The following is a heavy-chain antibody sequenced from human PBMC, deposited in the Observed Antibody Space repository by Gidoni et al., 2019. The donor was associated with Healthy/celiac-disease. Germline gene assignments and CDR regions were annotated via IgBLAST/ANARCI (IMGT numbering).Heavy chain of an antibody. CDR1: GFTFDDYA. J-gene: IGHJ4*02. V-gene: IGHV3-9*01. CDR3: AKDIGRYDYIWGRGGSLYYFDY. Sequence: EVQLVESGGGLVQPGRSLSLSCAASGFTFDDYAMHSVRQAPGKGLEWVSGISWNSGSIGYADSVKGRFTISRDNAKNSLYLQMNSLRAEDTALYYCAKDIGRYDYIWGRGGSLYYFDYWGQGTLVTVSS. CDR2: ISWNSGSI. D-gene: IGHD3-16*01.